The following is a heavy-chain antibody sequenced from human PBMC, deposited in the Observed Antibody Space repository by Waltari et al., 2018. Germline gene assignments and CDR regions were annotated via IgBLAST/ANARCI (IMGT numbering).Heavy chain of an antibody. J-gene: IGHJ1*01. D-gene: IGHD6-13*01. V-gene: IGHV3-48*01. Sequence: EVQLVESGGGLVQPGGSLRLSCAASGFTFSSYSMNWVRQAPGNGLEWVSYISSSSSTIYYADSVKGRFTISRDNAKNSLYLQMNSLRAEDTAVYYCARGAGLGYSSSRYFQHWGQGTLVTVSS. CDR1: GFTFSSYS. CDR2: ISSSSSTI. CDR3: ARGAGLGYSSSRYFQH.